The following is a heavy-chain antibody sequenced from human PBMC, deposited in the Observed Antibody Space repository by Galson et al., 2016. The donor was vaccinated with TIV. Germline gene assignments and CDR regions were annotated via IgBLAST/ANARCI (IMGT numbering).Heavy chain of an antibody. CDR2: ISYDGSDQ. J-gene: IGHJ4*02. D-gene: IGHD4-17*01. CDR1: GFTFSDYG. CDR3: AKDPRLYGDYFLHYFDY. Sequence: SLRLSCAASGFTFSDYGMHLVRQAPGKGLEWVAVISYDGSDQYYAGSVKGRFTISRDNSKNTLYLQMNSLRSDDTAMYYCAKDPRLYGDYFLHYFDYWGQGTLVTVSS. V-gene: IGHV3-30*18.